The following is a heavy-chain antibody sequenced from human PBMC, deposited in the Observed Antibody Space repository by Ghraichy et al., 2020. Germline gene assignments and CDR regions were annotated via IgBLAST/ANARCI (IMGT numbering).Heavy chain of an antibody. CDR1: GGSITNSSYY. D-gene: IGHD6-19*01. Sequence: SETLSLTCTVSGGSITNSSYYWGWIRQPPGKGLEWIGIIYFSGSTYYNPSLESRITISKDTSRNQFSLRLSSVTAADTALYYCATPPRSDWHTGFHFESWGQGTLVTVSS. CDR2: IYFSGST. V-gene: IGHV4-39*01. J-gene: IGHJ4*02. CDR3: ATPPRSDWHTGFHFES.